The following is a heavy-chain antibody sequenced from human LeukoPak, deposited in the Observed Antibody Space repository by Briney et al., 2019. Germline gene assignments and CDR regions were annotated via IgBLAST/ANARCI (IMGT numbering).Heavy chain of an antibody. CDR2: IYYSGST. J-gene: IGHJ4*02. CDR3: ARWGSGTSPLDD. D-gene: IGHD3-16*01. CDR1: GGSISGSTYY. Sequence: SETLSLTCTVSGGSISGSTYYWGWIRQTPGKGLEWIGSIYYSGSTYYNPSLKSRVTISVDTSKNQFSLKLSSVTAADTAVYFCARWGSGTSPLDDWGQGTLVTVSS. V-gene: IGHV4-39*07.